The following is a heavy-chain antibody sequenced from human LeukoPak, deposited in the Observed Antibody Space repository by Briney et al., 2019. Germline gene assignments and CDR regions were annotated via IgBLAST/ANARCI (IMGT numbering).Heavy chain of an antibody. D-gene: IGHD6-6*01. CDR1: GFAFDDYA. V-gene: IGHV3-9*01. Sequence: GGSLRLSCAASGFAFDDYAMHWVRQAPGKGLGWVSGISWNSGSIGYADSVKGRFTISRDDAKNSLYLQMNSLRAEDTALYYCAKDFEYSSSSIDYWGQGTLVTVSS. J-gene: IGHJ4*02. CDR2: ISWNSGSI. CDR3: AKDFEYSSSSIDY.